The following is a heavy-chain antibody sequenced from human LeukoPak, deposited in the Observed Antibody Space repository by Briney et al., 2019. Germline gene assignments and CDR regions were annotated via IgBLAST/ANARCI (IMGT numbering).Heavy chain of an antibody. CDR3: ARARGGSNSDY. V-gene: IGHV3-7*05. CDR1: GFTFSSYW. CDR2: INQDGSEK. D-gene: IGHD1-26*01. Sequence: PGGSLRLSCAASGFTFSSYWMRWVRHAPGKGLDWVASINQDGSEKYYVDSVKGRFTISRDNAKNSLYLQMNSLRADDTAVYYCARARGGSNSDYWGQGTLVTVSS. J-gene: IGHJ4*02.